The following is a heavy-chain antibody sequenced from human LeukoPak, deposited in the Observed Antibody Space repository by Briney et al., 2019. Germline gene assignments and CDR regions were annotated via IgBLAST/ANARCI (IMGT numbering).Heavy chain of an antibody. Sequence: PSETLCLTCAVYGFSFSGYYLSWIRQPPGKGLEWIGEIKHSGSTNYNPAPKSRGTISVDTYKYQFSLKLNSVTAADAGVYYCAREVGCYASGIFPWGQGTLVSVSS. CDR1: GFSFSGYY. V-gene: IGHV4-34*01. D-gene: IGHD3-10*01. CDR3: AREVGCYASGIFP. CDR2: IKHSGST. J-gene: IGHJ5*02.